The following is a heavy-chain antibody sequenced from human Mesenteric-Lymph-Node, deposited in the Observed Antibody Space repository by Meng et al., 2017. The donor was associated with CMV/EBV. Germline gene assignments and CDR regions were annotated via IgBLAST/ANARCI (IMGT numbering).Heavy chain of an antibody. V-gene: IGHV3-30*02. D-gene: IGHD2-15*01. CDR3: ARLPYCSGGSCADY. J-gene: IGHJ4*02. CDR2: IRYDGSNK. Sequence: GRSLKISCAASGFTFSSYGMHWVRQAPGKGLEWVAFIRYDGSNKYYADSVKGRFTISRDNSKNTLYLQMNSLRAEDTAVYYCARLPYCSGGSCADYWGQGTLVTVSS. CDR1: GFTFSSYG.